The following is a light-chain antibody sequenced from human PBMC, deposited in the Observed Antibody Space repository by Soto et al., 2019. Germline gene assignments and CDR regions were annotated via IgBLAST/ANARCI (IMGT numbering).Light chain of an antibody. Sequence: EIVMTQSPATLSVSPGERATLSCRASQSVSDNLAWYQQKPGQAPRLLIYGASTRATGIPARFSGSGSGTEFTLTVCSPQSEDFAVYYCQQSNNWPYTFGQGTKLDIK. V-gene: IGKV3-15*01. CDR1: QSVSDN. J-gene: IGKJ2*01. CDR2: GAS. CDR3: QQSNNWPYT.